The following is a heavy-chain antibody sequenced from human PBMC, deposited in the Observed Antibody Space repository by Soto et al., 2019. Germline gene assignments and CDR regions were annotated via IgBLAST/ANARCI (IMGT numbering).Heavy chain of an antibody. V-gene: IGHV4-59*01. D-gene: IGHD5-18*01. CDR3: ARDLAGSAKATQRCNWCDP. CDR2: ISYSGTT. J-gene: IGHJ5*02. Sequence: SETLSLTCAVSGGSISSYYWSWIRQPPGKGLEWIGHISYSGTTNYNPSLQSRVTMSLDTSKNHFSLSLSSVTAADTAVYYCARDLAGSAKATQRCNWCDPWGQGTLVTVAS. CDR1: GGSISSYY.